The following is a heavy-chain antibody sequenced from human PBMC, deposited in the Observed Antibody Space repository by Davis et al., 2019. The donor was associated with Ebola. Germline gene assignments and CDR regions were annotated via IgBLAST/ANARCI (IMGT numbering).Heavy chain of an antibody. V-gene: IGHV3-30*04. CDR3: ARAGYYYDSSGYYYLEAQTQNDAFDI. CDR2: ISYDGSNK. J-gene: IGHJ3*02. D-gene: IGHD3-22*01. Sequence: PGGSLRLSCAASGFTFSSYAMHWVRQAPGKGLEWVAVISYDGSNKYYADSVKGRFTISRDNSKNTLYLQMNSLRAEDTAVYYCARAGYYYDSSGYYYLEAQTQNDAFDIWGQGTMVTVSS. CDR1: GFTFSSYA.